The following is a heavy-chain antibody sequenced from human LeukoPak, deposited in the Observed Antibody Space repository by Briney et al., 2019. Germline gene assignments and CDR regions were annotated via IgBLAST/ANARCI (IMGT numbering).Heavy chain of an antibody. D-gene: IGHD6-19*01. CDR1: GFTFSDYW. J-gene: IGHJ5*02. CDR2: INGDGSTT. V-gene: IGHV3-74*01. CDR3: AISRSSGWS. Sequence: GGSLRLSCAASGFTFSDYWMHWVRQAPGKGLVWVSRINGDGSTTSYADSVKGRFSISRDNAKNTLFLQMNSLRAEDTAVYYCAISRSSGWSWGQGTLVTVSS.